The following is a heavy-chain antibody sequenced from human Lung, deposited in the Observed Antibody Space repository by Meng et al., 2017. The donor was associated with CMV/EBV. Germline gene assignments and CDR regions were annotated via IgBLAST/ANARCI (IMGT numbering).Heavy chain of an antibody. CDR2: INYSGTT. J-gene: IGHJ4*02. D-gene: IGHD3-22*01. CDR1: AGSISPDY. CDR3: AREAGTYYDSNGYQA. V-gene: IGHV4-59*01. Sequence: LXCNVSAGSISPDYWSWIRQPPGKGLEWIGYINYSGTTNSNPSLKSRVTISVDTSKKQVSLKLRSVTAADTAVYYCAREAGTYYDSNGYQAWGQGXLVTVSS.